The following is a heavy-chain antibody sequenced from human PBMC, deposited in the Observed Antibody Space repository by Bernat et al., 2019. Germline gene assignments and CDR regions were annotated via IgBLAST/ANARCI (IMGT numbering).Heavy chain of an antibody. CDR3: ARVRDYIWGSYRPRSPWFDH. D-gene: IGHD3-16*02. CDR1: GGSFSGYY. Sequence: QVQLQQWGAGLLKPSETLSLTCAVYGGSFSGYYWSWIRQPPGKGLEWIGEINHSGSTNYNPSLKSRVTISVVTSKNQFSMKLSSVNAADTAVYYCARVRDYIWGSYRPRSPWFDHWGQGTLVTVSS. J-gene: IGHJ5*02. V-gene: IGHV4-34*01. CDR2: INHSGST.